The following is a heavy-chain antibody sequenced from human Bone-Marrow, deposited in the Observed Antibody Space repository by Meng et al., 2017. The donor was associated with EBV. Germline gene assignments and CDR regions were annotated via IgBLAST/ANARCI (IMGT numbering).Heavy chain of an antibody. V-gene: IGHV3-21*01. J-gene: IGHJ4*02. CDR1: GFTFSSYS. Sequence: EVQLVEAGGGLVKPGGSLRLSCAASGFTFSSYSMNWVRQAPGKGLEWVSSISSSSSYIYYADSVKGRFTISRDNAKNSLYLQMNSLRAEDTAVYYCARGSDIVVVGDYWGQGTLVTVSS. CDR2: ISSSSSYI. CDR3: ARGSDIVVVGDY. D-gene: IGHD2-2*01.